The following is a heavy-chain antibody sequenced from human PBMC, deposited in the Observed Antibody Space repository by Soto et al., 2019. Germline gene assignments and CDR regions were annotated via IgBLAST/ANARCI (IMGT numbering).Heavy chain of an antibody. CDR1: GFPFTHYD. CDR2: ISADGGTT. V-gene: IGHV3-23*01. J-gene: IGHJ4*02. CDR3: ATYFTRVTCPTY. Sequence: EVQLLESGGGLVQPGGSLRLSCAASGFPFTHYDMTWVRQAPGKGLEWVAAISADGGTTYYADSVKGRFTISRDNTKNKTFLQVNSLSAEDTAEFYCATYFTRVTCPTYGGQWVLVTVSS. D-gene: IGHD3-10*01.